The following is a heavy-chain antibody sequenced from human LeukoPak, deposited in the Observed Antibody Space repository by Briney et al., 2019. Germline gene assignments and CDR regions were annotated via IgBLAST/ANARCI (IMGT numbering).Heavy chain of an antibody. CDR3: ASSHLYSSSWYLSGRFDF. CDR1: GGSISSSSYY. Sequence: SETLSLTCTVSGGSISSSSYYWGWIRQPPGKGLEWIGSIYYSGITNYNPSLKSRVTISIDTSKNHFSLQLSSVTAADTAVYYCASSHLYSSSWYLSGRFDFWGQGTLVTVSS. CDR2: IYYSGIT. V-gene: IGHV4-39*07. D-gene: IGHD6-13*01. J-gene: IGHJ4*02.